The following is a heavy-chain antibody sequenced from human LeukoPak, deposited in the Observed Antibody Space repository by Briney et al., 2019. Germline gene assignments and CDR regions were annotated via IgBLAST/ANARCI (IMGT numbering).Heavy chain of an antibody. J-gene: IGHJ4*02. V-gene: IGHV1-69*01. CDR3: AREKVAAAGFFDY. CDR1: GGTFCSYA. Sequence: ASVKVSFTPSGGTFCSYAISWVRQAPGQGLEWMGGIIPIFGTANYAQKFQGRVTITADESTSTAYMELSSLRSEDTAVYYCAREKVAAAGFFDYWGQGTLVTVSS. CDR2: IIPIFGTA. D-gene: IGHD6-13*01.